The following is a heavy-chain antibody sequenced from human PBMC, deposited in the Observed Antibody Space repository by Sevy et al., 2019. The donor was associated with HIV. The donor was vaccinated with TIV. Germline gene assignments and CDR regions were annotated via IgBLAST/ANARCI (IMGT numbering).Heavy chain of an antibody. Sequence: GGSLRLSCAASGFTLGSYTMNWVRQAPGKGLEWVASISVTGGSTYYADSVKGRFTISRDGSKGTLYLQMNSLTAEDTAIFYCAKTLRKLSFQPHYFDYWGQGTLVTVSS. CDR1: GFTLGSYT. V-gene: IGHV3-23*01. CDR3: AKTLRKLSFQPHYFDY. CDR2: ISVTGGST. D-gene: IGHD2-15*01. J-gene: IGHJ4*02.